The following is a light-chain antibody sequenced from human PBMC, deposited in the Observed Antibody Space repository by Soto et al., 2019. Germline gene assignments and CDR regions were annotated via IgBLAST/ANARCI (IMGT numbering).Light chain of an antibody. CDR2: ENK. V-gene: IGLV1-44*01. J-gene: IGLJ3*02. CDR3: AAWDDSLNGWV. Sequence: QPVLTQPPSASGTPGQTVAISCSGSNSNIGSNTVNWYQQFPGTAPKLLIYENKQRPSGVPDRFSGSKSDTSASLAISGLLSNDESDYYCAAWDDSLNGWVFGGGTKLTVL. CDR1: NSNIGSNT.